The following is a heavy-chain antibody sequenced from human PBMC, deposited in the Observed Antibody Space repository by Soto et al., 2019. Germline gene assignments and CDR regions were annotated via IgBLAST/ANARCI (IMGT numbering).Heavy chain of an antibody. CDR2: INHSGST. V-gene: IGHV4-34*01. CDR3: PRGPWSGLGRVAAIDYFAY. CDR1: GGSFSGYY. Sequence: QVQLQQWGARLLKPSETLSLPCAVYGGSFSGYYWCWIRQPPGKGLVWIGEINHSGSTNYNPSLKSRDTLSVDTPKNQFTLKLSPVTAADTAVYSCPRGPWSGLGRVAAIDYFAYWGQSTLVTVSS. D-gene: IGHD6-19*01. J-gene: IGHJ4*02.